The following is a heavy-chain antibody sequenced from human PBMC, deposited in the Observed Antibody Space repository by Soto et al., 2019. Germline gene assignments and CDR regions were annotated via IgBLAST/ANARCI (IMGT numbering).Heavy chain of an antibody. CDR1: GGSFSGYY. CDR2: INYSGST. Sequence: PSETLSLTCAVYGGSFSGYYWSWIRQPPGKGLEWIGKINYSGSTNYNPSLKSRVTISIDTSKNQFSLKVGSVTATDTAVYYCARSGDYLPFAYWGQGALVTVSS. CDR3: ARSGDYLPFAY. J-gene: IGHJ4*02. V-gene: IGHV4-34*01. D-gene: IGHD4-17*01.